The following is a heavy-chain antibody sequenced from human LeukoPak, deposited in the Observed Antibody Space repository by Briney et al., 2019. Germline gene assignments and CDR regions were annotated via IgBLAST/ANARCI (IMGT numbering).Heavy chain of an antibody. CDR2: IYPGDYET. V-gene: IGHV5-51*01. Sequence: GESLKISYEGSGYSFSSYWIGWVRQMPGKGLEWMGIIYPGDYETRYSPSFQGLVTISVDKSISTAYLQWSSLKASDTAMYYCAIPPGYCGNDCSFDHWGQGTLVTVSS. D-gene: IGHD2-21*02. J-gene: IGHJ4*02. CDR1: GYSFSSYW. CDR3: AIPPGYCGNDCSFDH.